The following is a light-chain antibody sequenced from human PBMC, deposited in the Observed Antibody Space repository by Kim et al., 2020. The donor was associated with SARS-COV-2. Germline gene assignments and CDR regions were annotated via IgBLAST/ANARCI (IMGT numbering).Light chain of an antibody. J-gene: IGKJ1*01. CDR2: DIS. CDR3: QQCGKWPRT. CDR1: QSITNE. Sequence: EIVLTQSPATLSVFPGERATLSCRTSQSITNEVAWYQQKPGQPPRLFIYDISTRATGIPARFSGSGSGTDFTLTVSSLESEDSAVYYCQQCGKWPRTFGQGTKVDIK. V-gene: IGKV3-11*01.